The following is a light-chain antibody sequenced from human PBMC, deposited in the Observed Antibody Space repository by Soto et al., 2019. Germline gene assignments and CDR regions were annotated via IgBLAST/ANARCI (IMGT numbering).Light chain of an antibody. J-gene: IGLJ3*02. V-gene: IGLV1-47*01. CDR1: NSNIGSNY. CDR2: RNN. Sequence: QSVLTQPPSASGTPGQRVTISCSGRNSNIGSNYVYWYQQLPGTAPKLLIYRNNRRPSGIPDRFSGSKSGTSASLAISGLRSEDEADYYCAAWDDALSAWVFGGGTKLTVL. CDR3: AAWDDALSAWV.